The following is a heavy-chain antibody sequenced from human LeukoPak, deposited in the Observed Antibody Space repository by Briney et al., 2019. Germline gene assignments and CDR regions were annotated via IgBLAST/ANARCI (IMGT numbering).Heavy chain of an antibody. V-gene: IGHV4-34*01. CDR1: GGSFSGYY. CDR3: ARVDTAMEKRDY. J-gene: IGHJ4*02. Sequence: SETLSLTCAVYGGSFSGYYWSWIRQPPGKGLEWIGEINHSGSTNYNPSLKSRVTISVDTSKNQFSLKLSSVTAADTAVYYCARVDTAMEKRDYWGQGTLVTVSS. D-gene: IGHD5-18*01. CDR2: INHSGST.